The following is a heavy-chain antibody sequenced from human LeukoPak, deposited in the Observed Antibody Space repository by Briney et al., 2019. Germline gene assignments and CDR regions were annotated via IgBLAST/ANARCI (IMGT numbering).Heavy chain of an antibody. Sequence: GESLKISCKGSGYSFNSHWIGWVRQMPGKGLEWMGIFHPGDSESRYSPSFQGQVTMSADQSITTAYLQWNSLKASDTAMYFCARTIAFYYDSSSYMDFWGQGTLVTVSS. V-gene: IGHV5-51*01. CDR2: FHPGDSES. CDR3: ARTIAFYYDSSSYMDF. D-gene: IGHD3-22*01. J-gene: IGHJ4*02. CDR1: GYSFNSHW.